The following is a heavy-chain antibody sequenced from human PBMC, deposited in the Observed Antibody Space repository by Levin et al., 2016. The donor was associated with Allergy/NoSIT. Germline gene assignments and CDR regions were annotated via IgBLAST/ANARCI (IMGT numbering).Heavy chain of an antibody. J-gene: IGHJ5*02. V-gene: IGHV4-39*01. Sequence: SETLSLTCTVSGGSISSSTHYWGWIRQPPGKGLEWIGTIYYSGSTYYNPSLKSRVTISVDTSKNQFSLKLTSVTAADTAVYYCARHPKSGNYYPPWFDPWGQGTLVTVSS. CDR3: ARHPKSGNYYPPWFDP. CDR2: IYYSGST. D-gene: IGHD1-26*01. CDR1: GGSISSSTHY.